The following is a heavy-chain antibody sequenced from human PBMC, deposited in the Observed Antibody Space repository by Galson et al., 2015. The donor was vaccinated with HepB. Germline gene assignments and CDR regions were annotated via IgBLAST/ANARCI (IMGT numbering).Heavy chain of an antibody. CDR3: ARNRITMIFTLMTRGYFDY. CDR2: FYYSGRT. CDR1: GASINNGTYY. V-gene: IGHV4-39*01. Sequence: ETLSLTCSVSGASINNGTYYWAWIRQSPGKGLEWIGSFYYSGRTYYNPSLKSRVTIFVDTSKNQFSLRLASVTSADTAVYFCARNRITMIFTLMTRGYFDYWGQGTPVTVSS. D-gene: IGHD3-22*01. J-gene: IGHJ4*01.